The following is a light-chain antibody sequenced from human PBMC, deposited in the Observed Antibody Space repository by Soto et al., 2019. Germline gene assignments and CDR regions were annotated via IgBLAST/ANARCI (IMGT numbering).Light chain of an antibody. CDR3: SSFGGGNKVL. J-gene: IGLJ3*02. Sequence: QSALTQPPSASGSPGQSVTISCTGTSSDVGSYNFVSWYQQHPGKVPKPVIFEVSKRPSGVPDRFSGSKSGNTAFLTVSGLQAEDEADYYCSSFGGGNKVLFGGGTKLTVL. V-gene: IGLV2-8*01. CDR2: EVS. CDR1: SSDVGSYNF.